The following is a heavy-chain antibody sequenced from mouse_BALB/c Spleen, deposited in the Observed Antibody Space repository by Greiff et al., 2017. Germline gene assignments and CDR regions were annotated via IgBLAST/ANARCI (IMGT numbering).Heavy chain of an antibody. V-gene: IGHV1S34*01. CDR2: ISCYNGAT. CDR1: GYSFTGYY. Sequence: LVKTGASVKISCKASGYSFTGYYMHWVKQSHGKSLEWIGYISCYNGATSYNQKFKGKATFTVDTSSSTAYMQFNSLTSEDSAVYYCASQFITTDTGAMDYWGQGTSVTVSS. J-gene: IGHJ4*01. CDR3: ASQFITTDTGAMDY. D-gene: IGHD1-2*01.